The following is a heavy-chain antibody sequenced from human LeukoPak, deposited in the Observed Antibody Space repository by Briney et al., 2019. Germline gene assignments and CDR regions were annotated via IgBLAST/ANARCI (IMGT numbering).Heavy chain of an antibody. CDR2: VYSSGHT. CDR1: GGSIGSSTYY. Sequence: PSETLSLTCTVSGGSIGSSTYYWGWIRQPPGKGLEWIGSVYSSGHTYYNPSLTSRVTISVDTSKNQFSLKLSSVTAADTAVYYCARRRYSYGSGNYYYYYMDVWGKGTTVTVSS. V-gene: IGHV4-39*07. J-gene: IGHJ6*03. D-gene: IGHD5-18*01. CDR3: ARRRYSYGSGNYYYYYMDV.